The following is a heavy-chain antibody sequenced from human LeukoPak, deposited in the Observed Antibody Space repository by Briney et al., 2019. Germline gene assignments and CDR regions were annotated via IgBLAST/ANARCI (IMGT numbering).Heavy chain of an antibody. V-gene: IGHV3-15*04. Sequence: GGSLRLSCAASGFTFTNAWMTWVRQAPGKGLEWVGRIETKTDGGTTDYAAPVKGRFTISRDDSKNTLYLQMNSLKTDDTAVYYCTTVERWLLRSSPYWGQGTLVTVSS. CDR1: GFTFTNAW. CDR3: TTVERWLLRSSPY. J-gene: IGHJ4*02. D-gene: IGHD5-24*01. CDR2: IETKTDGGTT.